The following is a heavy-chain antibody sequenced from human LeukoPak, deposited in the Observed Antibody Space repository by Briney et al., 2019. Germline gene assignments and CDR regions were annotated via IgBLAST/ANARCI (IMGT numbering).Heavy chain of an antibody. V-gene: IGHV6-1*01. D-gene: IGHD2-2*01. Sequence: SQTLSLTCAISGDSVSSNSAAWSWIRQSPSRGLEWLGRTYYKSKSYNDYAVSVKNRITINPDTSKNQFSLQLNSVTPEDTAVYYCARVGYCSSTSCYDNWFDPWGQGTLVTVSS. CDR2: TYYKSKSYN. CDR3: ARVGYCSSTSCYDNWFDP. CDR1: GDSVSSNSAA. J-gene: IGHJ5*02.